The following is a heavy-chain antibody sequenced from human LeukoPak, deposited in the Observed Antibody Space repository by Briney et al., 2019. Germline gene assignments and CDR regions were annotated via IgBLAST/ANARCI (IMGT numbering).Heavy chain of an antibody. J-gene: IGHJ3*02. CDR1: GFTFNFFG. CDR3: AKGRLARGFNDPFDI. Sequence: GGSLRLSCAASGFTFNFFGMHWVRQAPGKGLEWVAFTRYDGSYKRYIDSVNGRFTISRDNSKNTLYLQMNSLRVEDTAVYSCAKGRLARGFNDPFDIWGQGTMVTVSS. CDR2: TRYDGSYK. V-gene: IGHV3-30*02. D-gene: IGHD3-9*01.